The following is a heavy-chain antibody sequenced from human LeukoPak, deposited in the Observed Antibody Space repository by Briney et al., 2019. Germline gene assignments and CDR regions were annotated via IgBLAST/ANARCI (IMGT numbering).Heavy chain of an antibody. D-gene: IGHD2-2*01. Sequence: SETLSLTCTVSGGSISSSSYYWGWIRQPPGKGLEWIGSIYYSGSTYYNPSLKSRVTISVDTSKNQFSLKLSSVTAADTAVYYCARRGGIVVVPAAKVAYFDYWGQGTLVTVSS. V-gene: IGHV4-39*01. CDR1: GGSISSSSYY. CDR3: ARRGGIVVVPAAKVAYFDY. J-gene: IGHJ4*02. CDR2: IYYSGST.